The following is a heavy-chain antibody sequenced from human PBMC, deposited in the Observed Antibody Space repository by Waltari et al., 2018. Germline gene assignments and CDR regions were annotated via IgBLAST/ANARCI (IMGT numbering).Heavy chain of an antibody. V-gene: IGHV1-2*06. J-gene: IGHJ4*02. CDR2: VIPKSGGT. CDR3: ARWPALSADPYYFDY. CDR1: GYTFIDYY. Sequence: QVQLVQSGAEVKKPGASVRVSCKTSGYTFIDYYIHWVRQAPGQGLEWMGRVIPKSGGTGYPQKFKDRVTMTRDTSISTAYMELSRLTFDDTAVYFCARWPALSADPYYFDYWGQGTLVTVSS. D-gene: IGHD3-16*01.